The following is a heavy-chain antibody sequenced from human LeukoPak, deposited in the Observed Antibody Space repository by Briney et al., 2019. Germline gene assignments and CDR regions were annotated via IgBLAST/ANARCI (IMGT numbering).Heavy chain of an antibody. J-gene: IGHJ4*02. Sequence: SETLSLTCAVYGGSFSPYYWSWIRQSPDKGLEWIGEINHSRSTNYNPSLKSRVTISVDTSKNQFSLKLSSVTAADTAAYYCAKDQGTGSGSYSWGYFDFWGQGTLVTVSS. V-gene: IGHV4-34*01. CDR2: INHSRST. CDR1: GGSFSPYY. CDR3: AKDQGTGSGSYSWGYFDF. D-gene: IGHD3-10*01.